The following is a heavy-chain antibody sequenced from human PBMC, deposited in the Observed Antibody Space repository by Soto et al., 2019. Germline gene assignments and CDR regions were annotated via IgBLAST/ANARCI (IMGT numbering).Heavy chain of an antibody. J-gene: IGHJ4*02. D-gene: IGHD3-3*01. Sequence: PSETLSLTCAVYGGSFRGYYWSWIRQPPGKGLEWIGEINHSGSTNYNPPLKSRVTISVDTSKNQFSLKLSPVTAADTAVYYCARRSVTIFGVVTGGLDSWGQGTLVTVSS. CDR1: GGSFRGYY. CDR3: ARRSVTIFGVVTGGLDS. V-gene: IGHV4-34*01. CDR2: INHSGST.